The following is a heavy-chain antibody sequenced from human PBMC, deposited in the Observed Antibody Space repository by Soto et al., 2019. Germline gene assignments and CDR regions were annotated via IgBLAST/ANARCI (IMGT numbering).Heavy chain of an antibody. CDR3: ARGLHSSGWYGRYGMDV. D-gene: IGHD6-19*01. Sequence: PSETLSLTCAVYGGSFSGYYWSWIRQPPGKGLEWIGEINHSGSTNYNPSLKSRVTISVDTSKNQFSLKLSSVTAADTAVYYCARGLHSSGWYGRYGMDVWGQGTTVTVS. V-gene: IGHV4-34*01. J-gene: IGHJ6*02. CDR1: GGSFSGYY. CDR2: INHSGST.